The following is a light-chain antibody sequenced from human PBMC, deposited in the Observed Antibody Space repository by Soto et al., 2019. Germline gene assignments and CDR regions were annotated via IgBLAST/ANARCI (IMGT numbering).Light chain of an antibody. J-gene: IGKJ2*01. CDR1: QSLVYKDGNIY. V-gene: IGKV2-30*01. CDR2: KVS. Sequence: DVVMTQSPLSLPVSLGQPASITCRSSQSLVYKDGNIYLNWFHQRPGQSPRRLIYKVSNRDSGVPDRFSGSGSGTDFTLKISRVEADDIGVYYCMQGSSWPSTFGQGTKLEIK. CDR3: MQGSSWPST.